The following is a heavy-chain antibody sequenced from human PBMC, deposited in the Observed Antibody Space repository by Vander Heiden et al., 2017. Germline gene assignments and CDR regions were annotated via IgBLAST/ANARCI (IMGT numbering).Heavy chain of an antibody. CDR2: ISSSSTTI. CDR1: GFTFNTYS. Sequence: GFTFNTYSMNWVRQAPGKGLEWLSYISSSSTTIYYADSVRGRFTISRDNAKNSLYLQMNSLRAEDTAVYYCARKKSGWNDVDFDYWGHGTQVTVSS. V-gene: IGHV3-48*01. D-gene: IGHD1-1*01. J-gene: IGHJ4*01. CDR3: ARKKSGWNDVDFDY.